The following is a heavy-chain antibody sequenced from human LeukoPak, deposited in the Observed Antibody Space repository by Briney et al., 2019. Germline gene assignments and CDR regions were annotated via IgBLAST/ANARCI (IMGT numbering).Heavy chain of an antibody. CDR1: GDTFSNDA. D-gene: IGHD2-15*01. V-gene: IGHV1-69*06. CDR2: IIPLFVST. CDR3: ARDDCSGGSCPTLDAFDV. Sequence: SVKVSCKASGDTFSNDAISWVRQAPGQGLKWMGGIIPLFVSTNYAQKFQGRLTITADKSTSTAYMELRNLRSEDTAVYYCARDDCSGGSCPTLDAFDVWGQGTMVTVSS. J-gene: IGHJ3*01.